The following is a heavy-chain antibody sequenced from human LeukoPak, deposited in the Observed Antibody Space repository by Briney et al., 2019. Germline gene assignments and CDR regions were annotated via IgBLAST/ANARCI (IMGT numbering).Heavy chain of an antibody. CDR1: GFTFSNYA. CDR2: ISGSGGNT. CDR3: AKDPRGYGDLNWFDP. V-gene: IGHV3-23*01. Sequence: PGGSLRLSCVASGFTFSNYAMSWVRQAPGKGLGWVSAISGSGGNTYYADSVEGRFTISRDNSKNTLYLQMNSLRAEDTAVYYCAKDPRGYGDLNWFDPWGQGTLATVSS. D-gene: IGHD4-17*01. J-gene: IGHJ5*02.